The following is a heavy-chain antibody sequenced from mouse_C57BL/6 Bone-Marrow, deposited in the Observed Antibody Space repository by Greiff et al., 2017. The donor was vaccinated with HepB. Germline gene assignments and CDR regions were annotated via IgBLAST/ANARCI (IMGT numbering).Heavy chain of an antibody. CDR2: IYPGSGNT. CDR3: ASPIYYDYDSYAMDY. CDR1: GYTFTDYY. Sequence: QVQLKESGAELVRPGASVKLSCKASGYTFTDYYINWVKQRPGQGLEWIARIYPGSGNTYYNEKFKGKATLTAEKSSSTAYMQLSSLTSEDSAVYFCASPIYYDYDSYAMDYWGQGTSVTVSS. V-gene: IGHV1-76*01. D-gene: IGHD2-4*01. J-gene: IGHJ4*01.